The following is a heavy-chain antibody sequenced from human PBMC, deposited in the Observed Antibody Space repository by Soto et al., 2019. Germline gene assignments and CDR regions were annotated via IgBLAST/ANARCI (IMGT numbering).Heavy chain of an antibody. J-gene: IGHJ4*02. Sequence: SETQSLTCTVSGGSIRSYYWSWIRQPPGKGLEWIGYIYYSGSTNYNPSLKSRVTISADTSKNQFSLKMSSVTAADTAVYYCAGEGGYCAGGSCYGGFGYWGQGTLVTVSS. V-gene: IGHV4-59*01. CDR1: GGSIRSYY. CDR3: AGEGGYCAGGSCYGGFGY. D-gene: IGHD2-15*01. CDR2: IYYSGST.